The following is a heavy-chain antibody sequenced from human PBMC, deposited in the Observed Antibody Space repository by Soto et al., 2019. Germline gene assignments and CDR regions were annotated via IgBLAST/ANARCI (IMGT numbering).Heavy chain of an antibody. J-gene: IGHJ4*02. CDR3: ARDIGFDYVN. V-gene: IGHV3-7*01. CDR2: IKEDGSEI. Sequence: PGGALRVSCSVSGFNVISYWMSWVRQAPGKGLEWVASIKEDGSEIYYLHSVRGRFSISRDSAGNALHLTMNYLSAEDTGVYFCARDIGFDYVNWGQGTMVTVS. D-gene: IGHD3-16*01. CDR1: GFNVISYW.